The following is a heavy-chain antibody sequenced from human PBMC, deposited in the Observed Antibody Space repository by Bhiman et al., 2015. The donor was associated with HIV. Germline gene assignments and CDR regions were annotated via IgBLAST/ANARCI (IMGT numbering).Heavy chain of an antibody. D-gene: IGHD1-26*01. V-gene: IGHV3-9*01. J-gene: IGHJ5*02. Sequence: VQLVESGGGLVQPGRSLRLSCAASGFTFDDYAMHWVRQAPGKGLEWVSGISWNSGSIGYADSVKGRFTISRDNAKNSLYLQMNSLRAEDTALYYCAKDRGGSYVGWFDPWGQGTLVTVSS. CDR1: GFTFDDYA. CDR2: ISWNSGSI. CDR3: AKDRGGSYVGWFDP.